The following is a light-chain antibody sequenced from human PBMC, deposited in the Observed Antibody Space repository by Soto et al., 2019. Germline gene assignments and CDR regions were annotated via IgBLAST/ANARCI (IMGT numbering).Light chain of an antibody. V-gene: IGKV3-15*01. CDR1: RSVDTD. CDR2: ATS. J-gene: IGKJ1*01. Sequence: EILMTQSPATLSVSPGDSATLSCRASRSVDTDLAWYQQKPGQAPRLLVFATSARATGVPDRFRGSRSGTDFTLTISSLQPEDSATYYCPQYYTRFPWTLGYGTKVNIK. CDR3: PQYYTRFPWT.